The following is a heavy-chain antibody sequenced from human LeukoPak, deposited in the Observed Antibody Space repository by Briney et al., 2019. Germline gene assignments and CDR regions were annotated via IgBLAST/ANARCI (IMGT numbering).Heavy chain of an antibody. V-gene: IGHV3-30*02. Sequence: GGSLRLSCAASGFSFSSYWMSWVRQAPGKGLEWVSFVRYDGTNKYYADSVKGRFTISRDNSKNTLYLHMNSLRAEDTAVYYCAKDWGSGTSLYYFDYWGQGTLVTVSS. D-gene: IGHD3-16*01. CDR3: AKDWGSGTSLYYFDY. CDR2: VRYDGTNK. CDR1: GFSFSSYW. J-gene: IGHJ4*02.